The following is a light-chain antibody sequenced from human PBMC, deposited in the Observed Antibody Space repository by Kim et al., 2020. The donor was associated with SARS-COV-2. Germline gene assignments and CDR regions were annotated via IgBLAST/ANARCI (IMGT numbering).Light chain of an antibody. V-gene: IGKV3-11*01. CDR3: QQRSNWQYT. J-gene: IGKJ2*01. CDR1: RSVSSY. Sequence: SLSPGERATLSCRASRSVSSYLAWYQQKPGQAPRLLMYDASNRASGIPARFSGSGSGTDFTLTISSLEPEDFAVYYCQQRSNWQYTFGQGTKLEI. CDR2: DAS.